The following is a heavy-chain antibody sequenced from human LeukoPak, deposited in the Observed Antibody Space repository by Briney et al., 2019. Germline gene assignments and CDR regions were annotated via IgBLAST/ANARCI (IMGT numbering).Heavy chain of an antibody. CDR3: ARVTGTPPYYYYGMDV. J-gene: IGHJ6*02. CDR1: GVSISSGGYY. CDR2: IYYSGST. D-gene: IGHD7-27*01. Sequence: SETLSLTCAVSGVSISSGGYYWSWIRQPPGKGLEWIGYIYYSGSTNYNPSLKSRVTISVDTSKNQFSLKLSSVTAADTAVYYCARVTGTPPYYYYGMDVWGQGTTVTVSS. V-gene: IGHV4-61*08.